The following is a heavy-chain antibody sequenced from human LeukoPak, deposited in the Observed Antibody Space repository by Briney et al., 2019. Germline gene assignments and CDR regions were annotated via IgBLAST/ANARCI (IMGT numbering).Heavy chain of an antibody. CDR1: GGSISSYY. V-gene: IGHV4-4*07. CDR3: ARDYRVYAPYYYYMDV. Sequence: PSETLSLTCTVSGGSISSYYWSWIRQPAGKGLEWIGRIYTSGSTNYNPSLKSRVTMSEDTSKNQFSLKLSSVTAADTAVYYCARDYRVYAPYYYYMDVWGKGTTVTISS. CDR2: IYTSGST. J-gene: IGHJ6*03. D-gene: IGHD3-10*01.